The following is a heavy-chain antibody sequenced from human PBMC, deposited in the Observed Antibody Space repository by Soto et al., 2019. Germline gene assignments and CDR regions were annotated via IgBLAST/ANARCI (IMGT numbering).Heavy chain of an antibody. J-gene: IGHJ5*02. D-gene: IGHD2-8*01. CDR1: GYSFTSYW. CDR3: ARRADGLILT. Sequence: GESLKISCKGSGYSFTSYWISWLRQMPGKGLEWMGRIDPSDSYTNYSPSFQGHVTISADKSISTAYLQWSSLKASDTAMYYCARRADGLILTWGQGTLVTVSS. CDR2: IDPSDSYT. V-gene: IGHV5-10-1*01.